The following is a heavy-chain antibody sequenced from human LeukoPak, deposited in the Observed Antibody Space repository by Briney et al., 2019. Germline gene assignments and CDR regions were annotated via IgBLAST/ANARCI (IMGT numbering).Heavy chain of an antibody. J-gene: IGHJ4*02. Sequence: ASETLSLTCSVPGGSMNNYFCSSIRQPPGKGLERIGYFYYSGSTHYNPSLKSRVTISVDTSKNQFSLKLSSVTAADTAVYYCARSGYNYGPYDYWGQGSLVTVSS. CDR2: FYYSGST. CDR3: ARSGYNYGPYDY. V-gene: IGHV4-59*01. CDR1: GGSMNNYF. D-gene: IGHD5-18*01.